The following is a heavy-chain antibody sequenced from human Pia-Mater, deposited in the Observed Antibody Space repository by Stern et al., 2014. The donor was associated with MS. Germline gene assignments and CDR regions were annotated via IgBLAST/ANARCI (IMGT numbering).Heavy chain of an antibody. V-gene: IGHV1-2*02. J-gene: IGHJ4*02. CDR1: GYTFTGHY. Sequence: QVQLVQSGAEVRKPGASVKVSCKASGYTFTGHYVHWVRQAPGQGLEWMGGIGPTSGATNFAQKFQGRVTLTRDTSISTAYMELSSLTSDDTAVYYCARQYSSYPDYWGQGTLVTVSS. CDR3: ARQYSSYPDY. CDR2: IGPTSGAT. D-gene: IGHD4-11*01.